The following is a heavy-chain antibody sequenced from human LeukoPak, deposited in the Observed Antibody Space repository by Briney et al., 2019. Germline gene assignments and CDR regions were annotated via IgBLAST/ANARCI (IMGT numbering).Heavy chain of an antibody. Sequence: GGSLRLSCAASGFTFSSYWMSWVRQAPGKVLEWVANIKQDGCEKYYVDSVKGRFTISRDNAKNSLYLQMNSLRAEDTAVYYCAELGITMIGGVWGKGTTVTISS. J-gene: IGHJ6*04. CDR3: AELGITMIGGV. CDR2: IKQDGCEK. D-gene: IGHD3-10*02. V-gene: IGHV3-7*01. CDR1: GFTFSSYW.